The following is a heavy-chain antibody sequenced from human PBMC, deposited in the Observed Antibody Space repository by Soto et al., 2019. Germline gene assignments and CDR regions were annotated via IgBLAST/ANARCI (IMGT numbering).Heavy chain of an antibody. V-gene: IGHV3-48*03. CDR1: GFTFSSYE. Sequence: GGSLRLSCAASGFTFSSYEMNWVRQAPGKGLEWVSYISSSGSTIYYADSVKGRFTISRDNAKNSLYLQMNSLRAEDTAVYYCASYYYDSRGYYWDYWGQGTLVTVSS. CDR2: ISSSGSTI. D-gene: IGHD3-22*01. CDR3: ASYYYDSRGYYWDY. J-gene: IGHJ4*02.